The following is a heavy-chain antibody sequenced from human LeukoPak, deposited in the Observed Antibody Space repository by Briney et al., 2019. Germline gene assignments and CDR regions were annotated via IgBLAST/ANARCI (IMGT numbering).Heavy chain of an antibody. J-gene: IGHJ4*02. CDR2: IYYSGST. CDR1: GGSISSGGYD. CDR3: ARTAAGSKYYFDY. V-gene: IGHV4-31*03. D-gene: IGHD6-13*01. Sequence: SQTLSLTCTVSGGSISSGGYDWSWIRQHPGKDLEWIGYIYYSGSTYYNPSLKSRVTISVDTSKNQFSLKLSSVTAADTAVYYCARTAAGSKYYFDYWGQGTMVTVSS.